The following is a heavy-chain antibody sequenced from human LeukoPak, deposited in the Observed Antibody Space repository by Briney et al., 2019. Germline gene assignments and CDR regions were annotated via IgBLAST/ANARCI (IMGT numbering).Heavy chain of an antibody. J-gene: IGHJ4*02. Sequence: SVKVSCKASGGTFSSYAISWVRQAPGQGLEWMGRIIPILGIANYAQKFQGRVTMTRDTSISTAYMELSRLRSDDTAVYYCAREQDIGMVSALDYWGQGTLVTVSS. D-gene: IGHD5-18*01. CDR3: AREQDIGMVSALDY. CDR2: IIPILGIA. V-gene: IGHV1-69*04. CDR1: GGTFSSYA.